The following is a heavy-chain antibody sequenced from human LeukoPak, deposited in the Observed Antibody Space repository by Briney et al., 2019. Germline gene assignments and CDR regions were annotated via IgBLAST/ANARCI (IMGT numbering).Heavy chain of an antibody. J-gene: IGHJ5*02. Sequence: SETLSLTCTVSGYSISSGYYWGWIRQPPGKGLEWIGSIYHSGSTYYNPSLKSRVTISVDTSKNQFSLKLSSVTAADTAVYYCARDRMTGYCSSTSCYEGGYNWFDPWGQGTLVTVSS. CDR2: IYHSGST. V-gene: IGHV4-38-2*02. D-gene: IGHD2-2*01. CDR3: ARDRMTGYCSSTSCYEGGYNWFDP. CDR1: GYSISSGYY.